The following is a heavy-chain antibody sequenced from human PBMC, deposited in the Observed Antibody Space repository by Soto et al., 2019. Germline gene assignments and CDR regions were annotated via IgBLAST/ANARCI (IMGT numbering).Heavy chain of an antibody. J-gene: IGHJ4*02. V-gene: IGHV3-23*01. CDR2: ISGSGGST. Sequence: EVQLLESGGGLVQPGGSLRLSCAASGFTFSSYAMSWVRQAPGKGLEWVSAISGSGGSTYYADSVKGRFTISRDNSKNTLYLQMNSLRAEDTAVYYCAKEVLLWFGELFFPFDYWGQGNLVTVSS. CDR3: AKEVLLWFGELFFPFDY. CDR1: GFTFSSYA. D-gene: IGHD3-10*01.